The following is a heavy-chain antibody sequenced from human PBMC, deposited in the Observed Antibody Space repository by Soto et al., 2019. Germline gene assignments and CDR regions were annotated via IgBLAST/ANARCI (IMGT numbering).Heavy chain of an antibody. CDR1: GGSISSGGYS. CDR2: IYYSGST. D-gene: IGHD4-17*01. CDR3: ARVYSSWTVTFYYFDY. V-gene: IGHV4-61*08. J-gene: IGHJ4*02. Sequence: SETLSLTCAVSGGSISSGGYSWSWIRQPPGKGLEWIGYIYYSGSTNYNPSLKSRVTISVDTSKNQFSLKLSSVTAADTAVYYCARVYSSWTVTFYYFDYWGQGTLVTVS.